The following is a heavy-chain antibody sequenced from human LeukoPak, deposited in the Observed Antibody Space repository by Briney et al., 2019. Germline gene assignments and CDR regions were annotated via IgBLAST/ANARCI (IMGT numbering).Heavy chain of an antibody. Sequence: GGSLRLFCAASGFTFSSYWMSWVRQAPGKGLEWVANIKQDGSEKYYVDSVKGRFTISRDNAKNSLYLQMNSLRAEDTAVYYCARESCGGDCSSGDFQHWGQGTLVTVSS. CDR3: ARESCGGDCSSGDFQH. CDR1: GFTFSSYW. J-gene: IGHJ1*01. D-gene: IGHD2-21*02. CDR2: IKQDGSEK. V-gene: IGHV3-7*03.